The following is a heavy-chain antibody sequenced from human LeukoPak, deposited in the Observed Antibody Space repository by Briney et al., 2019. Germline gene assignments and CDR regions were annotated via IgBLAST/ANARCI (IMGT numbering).Heavy chain of an antibody. V-gene: IGHV1-69*13. CDR1: GYTFTTYA. D-gene: IGHD6-6*01. CDR3: ARDSSSRLPFDY. CDR2: IIPIFGTA. J-gene: IGHJ4*02. Sequence: SVKVSCKASGYTFTTYAISWVRQAPGQGLEWMGGIIPIFGTANYAQKFQGRVTITADESTSTAYMELSSLRSEDTAVYYCARDSSSRLPFDYWGQGTLVTVSS.